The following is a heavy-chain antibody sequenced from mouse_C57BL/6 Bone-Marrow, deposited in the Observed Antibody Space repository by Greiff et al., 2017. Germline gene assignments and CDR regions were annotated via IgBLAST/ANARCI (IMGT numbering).Heavy chain of an antibody. Sequence: QVQLQQSGAELARPGASVKLSCKASGYTFTSYGISWVKQRTGQGLEWIGEIYPRSGNTYYNETFKGKATLTADKSSSTAYMELRSLTSEDSEDYFCARSYCCGSSFWFAYWGKGTLVTVSA. CDR3: ARSYCCGSSFWFAY. J-gene: IGHJ3*01. CDR1: GYTFTSYG. V-gene: IGHV1-81*01. CDR2: IYPRSGNT. D-gene: IGHD1-1*01.